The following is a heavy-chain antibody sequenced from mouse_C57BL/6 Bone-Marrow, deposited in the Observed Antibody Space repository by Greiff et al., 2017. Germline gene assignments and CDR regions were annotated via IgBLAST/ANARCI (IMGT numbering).Heavy chain of an antibody. Sequence: VQLQQPGAELVMPGASVKLSCKASGYTFTSYWMHWVKQRPGQGLEWIGEIDPSDSYTNYNQKFKGKSTLTVDKSSSTAYMQLSGLTSEDSAVYYCARDYGSPYYFDYWGQGTTLTVSS. D-gene: IGHD1-1*01. J-gene: IGHJ2*01. V-gene: IGHV1-69*01. CDR3: ARDYGSPYYFDY. CDR2: IDPSDSYT. CDR1: GYTFTSYW.